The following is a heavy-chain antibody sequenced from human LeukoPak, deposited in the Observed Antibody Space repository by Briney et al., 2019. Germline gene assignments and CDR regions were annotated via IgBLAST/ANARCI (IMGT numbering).Heavy chain of an antibody. J-gene: IGHJ4*02. V-gene: IGHV3-23*01. Sequence: GGSLRLSCTTSGFTFGDYAMSWVRQAPGKGLEWVSAISGSGGSTYYADSVKGRFTISRDNSKNTLYLQMNSLRAEDTAVYYCAKGTLRFLGWLSWHWGQGTLVTVSS. D-gene: IGHD3-3*01. CDR2: ISGSGGST. CDR1: GFTFGDYA. CDR3: AKGTLRFLGWLSWH.